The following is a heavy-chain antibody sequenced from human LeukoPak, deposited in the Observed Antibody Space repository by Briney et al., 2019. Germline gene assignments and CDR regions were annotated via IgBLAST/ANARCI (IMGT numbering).Heavy chain of an antibody. J-gene: IGHJ4*02. Sequence: ASVKVSCKVSGYTLTELSMHWVRQAPGKGLEWMGGFDPEDGETIYAQKFQGRVTMTEDTSTDTAYMELSSLRSEDTAVYYCATIGWTGIVGATVDDYWGQGTLVTVSS. D-gene: IGHD1-26*01. V-gene: IGHV1-24*01. CDR1: GYTLTELS. CDR3: ATIGWTGIVGATVDDY. CDR2: FDPEDGET.